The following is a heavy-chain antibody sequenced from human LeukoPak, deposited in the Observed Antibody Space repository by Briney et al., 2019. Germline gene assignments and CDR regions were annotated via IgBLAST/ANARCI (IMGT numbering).Heavy chain of an antibody. V-gene: IGHV1-24*01. J-gene: IGHJ4*02. CDR2: SDPEDGET. D-gene: IGHD3-22*01. CDR1: GYTLTELS. CDR3: ATETYYYDGSGYYY. Sequence: ASVKVSCKVSGYTLTELSMHWVRQAPGKWLELMGGSDPEDGETIYAQKFQGRVTMTEDTSTDTAYMELSSLRSEDTAVYYCATETYYYDGSGYYYWGQGTLVTVSS.